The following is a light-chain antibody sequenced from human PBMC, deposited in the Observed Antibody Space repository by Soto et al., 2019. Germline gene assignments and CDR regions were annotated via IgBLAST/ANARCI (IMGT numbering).Light chain of an antibody. Sequence: EIVLTQSPGTLSLSPGEGATLSWRASQSVSSTYLTWYQQKPGQAPRLLIYGASSRATGIPDRFSGSGSGTDFTLTISRLEPEDFAVYYCQQFGGSPSFGQGTKVEIK. CDR3: QQFGGSPS. CDR2: GAS. V-gene: IGKV3-20*01. J-gene: IGKJ1*01. CDR1: QSVSSTY.